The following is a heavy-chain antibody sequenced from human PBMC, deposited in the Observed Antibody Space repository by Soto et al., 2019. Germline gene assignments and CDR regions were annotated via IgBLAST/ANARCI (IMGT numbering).Heavy chain of an antibody. Sequence: PGGALRLSCAASGFTFSSYWMSWVRQAPGKGLEWVANIKQDGSEKYYVDSVKGRFTISRDNAKNSLYLQMNSLRAEDTAVYYCASGSNYAGYYYGMDVCGQGITVPASS. J-gene: IGHJ6*02. CDR2: IKQDGSEK. V-gene: IGHV3-7*01. CDR1: GFTFSSYW. CDR3: ASGSNYAGYYYGMDV. D-gene: IGHD4-4*01.